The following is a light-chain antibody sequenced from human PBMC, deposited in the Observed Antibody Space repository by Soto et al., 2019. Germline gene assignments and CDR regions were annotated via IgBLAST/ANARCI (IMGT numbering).Light chain of an antibody. CDR1: QSVSRN. J-gene: IGKJ5*01. V-gene: IGKV3-15*01. CDR2: GAS. CDR3: QQYHIWPSIT. Sequence: EIVMTQSPATLSLSPGERVTLFCRASQSVSRNLAWYQQKPGQPPTLLIYGASTRATGIPARFSGSGSGTEFTLTISSLQSEDFAVYYCQQYHIWPSITFGQGTRLEIK.